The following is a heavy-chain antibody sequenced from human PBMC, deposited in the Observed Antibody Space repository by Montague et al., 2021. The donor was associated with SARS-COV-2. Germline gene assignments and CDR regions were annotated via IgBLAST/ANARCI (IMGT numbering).Heavy chain of an antibody. CDR2: KKKN. CDR3: TRAGSLGNFDY. V-gene: IGHV6-1*01. Sequence: KKKNDYAVSVKSRVTINPDTSKNQFSLQLNSVTPEDSAVYYCTRAGSLGNFDYWGQGTLVTVSS. D-gene: IGHD3-10*01. J-gene: IGHJ4*02.